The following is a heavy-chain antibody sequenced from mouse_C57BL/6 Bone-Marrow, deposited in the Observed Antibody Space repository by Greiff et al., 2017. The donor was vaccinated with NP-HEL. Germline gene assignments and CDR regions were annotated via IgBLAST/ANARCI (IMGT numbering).Heavy chain of an antibody. J-gene: IGHJ1*03. CDR1: GFTFSDFY. CDR2: SRNKANDYTT. Sequence: EVMLVESGGGLVQSGRSLRLSCATSGFTFSDFYMEWVRQAPGKGLEWIAASRNKANDYTTEYSASVKGRFIVSRDTSQSILYLQMNALRAEDTAIYYCARENWDWDFDVWGTGTTVTVSS. D-gene: IGHD4-1*01. V-gene: IGHV7-1*01. CDR3: ARENWDWDFDV.